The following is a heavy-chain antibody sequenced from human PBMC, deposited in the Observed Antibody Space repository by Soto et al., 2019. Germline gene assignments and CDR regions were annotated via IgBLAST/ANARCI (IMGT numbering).Heavy chain of an antibody. Sequence: QVQLQESGPGLVKPSETLSLTCTVPGGSVNIGTYYCSWIRQPPGKGLEWIGFIHYSGSTNYNPSLTSRVTMSVATSKNQFSLKLTSVNAADTAVYYCTRGGDAYKNGHWPQGTLVTVSS. D-gene: IGHD2-21*01. J-gene: IGHJ4*02. CDR1: GGSVNIGTYY. V-gene: IGHV4-61*01. CDR3: TRGGDAYKNGH. CDR2: IHYSGST.